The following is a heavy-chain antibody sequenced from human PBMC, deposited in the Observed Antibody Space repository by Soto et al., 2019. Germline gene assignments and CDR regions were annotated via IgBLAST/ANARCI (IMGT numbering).Heavy chain of an antibody. Sequence: QVQLVQSGAEVKNPGASVKVSCKASGYTFTRYGIGWARQATGQVLEWMGWINTYNGNTNYAQNVQGRVTLTTDTSTSTAYMELRSLRSNDTAIYYCAMVDVYVTPSPQDVWGQGTTVIVSS. CDR1: GYTFTRYG. CDR3: AMVDVYVTPSPQDV. J-gene: IGHJ6*02. V-gene: IGHV1-18*01. D-gene: IGHD3-16*01. CDR2: INTYNGNT.